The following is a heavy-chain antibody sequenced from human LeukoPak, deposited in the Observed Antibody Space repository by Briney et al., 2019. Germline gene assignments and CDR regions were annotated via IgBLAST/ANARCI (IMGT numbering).Heavy chain of an antibody. CDR2: IYHSGST. Sequence: PSETLSLTCAVSGGSVSSGGYSWSWIRQPPGKGLEWIGYIYHSGSTYYNPSLKSRVTISVDRSKNQFSLKLSSVTAADTAVYYCARDSGKGYFDYWGQGTLVTVSS. V-gene: IGHV4-30-2*01. CDR1: GGSVSSGGYS. D-gene: IGHD5-12*01. J-gene: IGHJ4*02. CDR3: ARDSGKGYFDY.